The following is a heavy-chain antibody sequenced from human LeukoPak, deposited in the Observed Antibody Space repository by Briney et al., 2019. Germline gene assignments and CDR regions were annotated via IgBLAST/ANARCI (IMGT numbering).Heavy chain of an antibody. V-gene: IGHV1-2*02. D-gene: IGHD6-6*01. CDR3: AREVAARLDYFDY. Sequence: ASVKVTCKASGYTFTGYYMHWVRQAPGQGLEWIGWINPNSGGTNYAQKFQGRVTMTRDTSISTAYMELSRLRSDDTAVYYCAREVAARLDYFDYWGQGTLVTVSS. CDR1: GYTFTGYY. J-gene: IGHJ4*02. CDR2: INPNSGGT.